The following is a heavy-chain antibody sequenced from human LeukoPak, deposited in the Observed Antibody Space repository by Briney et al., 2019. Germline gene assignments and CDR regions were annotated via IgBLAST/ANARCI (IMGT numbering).Heavy chain of an antibody. CDR2: ISGSGGST. CDR1: GFTFSSYA. J-gene: IGHJ4*02. CDR3: AKSNSQWLVPCFDY. D-gene: IGHD6-19*01. V-gene: IGHV3-23*01. Sequence: GGSLRLSCVASGFTFSSYAVSWVRQAPGKGLEWVSGISGSGGSTHYADPVKGRFTISRDNSKNTLYLQMNSLRAEDTAVYYCAKSNSQWLVPCFDYWGQGTLVTVSS.